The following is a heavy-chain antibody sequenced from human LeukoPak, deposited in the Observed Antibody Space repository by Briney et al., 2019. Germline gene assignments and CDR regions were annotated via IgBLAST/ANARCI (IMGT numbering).Heavy chain of an antibody. V-gene: IGHV3-21*04. CDR2: ISSSSSYI. CDR1: GFTFSSYS. D-gene: IGHD6-13*01. J-gene: IGHJ5*02. Sequence: PGGSLRLSCAASGFTFSSYSMNWVRQAPGKGLEWVSSISSSSSYIYYADSVKGRFTVSRDNAKSTLYLQMNSLRAEDTAVYSCAHPTEYSSSWYGNWFDPWGQGTLVTVSS. CDR3: AHPTEYSSSWYGNWFDP.